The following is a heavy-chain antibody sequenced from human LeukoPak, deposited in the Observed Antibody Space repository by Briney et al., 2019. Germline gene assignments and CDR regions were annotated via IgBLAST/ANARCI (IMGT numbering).Heavy chain of an antibody. CDR1: GYTFTSYG. Sequence: ASVKVSCKASGYTFTSYGISWVRQAPGQGPEWMGWISAYNGNTNYAQKLQGRVTMTTDTSTSTAYMELRSLRSDDTAVYYCARVLTYHYYDSSGYPDAFDIWGQGTMVTVSS. J-gene: IGHJ3*02. V-gene: IGHV1-18*01. CDR3: ARVLTYHYYDSSGYPDAFDI. CDR2: ISAYNGNT. D-gene: IGHD3-22*01.